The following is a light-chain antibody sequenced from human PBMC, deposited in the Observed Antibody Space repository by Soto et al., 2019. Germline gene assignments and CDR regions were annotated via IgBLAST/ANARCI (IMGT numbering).Light chain of an antibody. CDR3: QQYVSLPIT. J-gene: IGKJ5*01. CDR2: GAS. V-gene: IGKV3-20*01. Sequence: EIVLTQSPGTLSLSPKERATLSCRASQSVISSYLAWYQQKPGQAPRLLIYGASSRATGIPDRFSGSGSGTDFTLTISRVEPEDFAVYYCQQYVSLPITFGQGTRLEIK. CDR1: QSVISSY.